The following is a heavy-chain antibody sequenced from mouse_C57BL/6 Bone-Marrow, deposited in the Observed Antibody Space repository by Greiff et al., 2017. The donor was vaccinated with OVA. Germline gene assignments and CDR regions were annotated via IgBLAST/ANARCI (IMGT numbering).Heavy chain of an antibody. Sequence: QVQLKQSGAELVKPGASVKMYCKASGYTFTTYPIEWMKQNHGKSLEWIGNFHPYNDDTKYNEKFKGKATLTVEKSSSTVYLELSRLTSDDSAVYYCARPYYYGSRFAYWGQGTLVTVSA. D-gene: IGHD1-2*01. V-gene: IGHV1-47*01. J-gene: IGHJ3*01. CDR3: ARPYYYGSRFAY. CDR1: GYTFTTYP. CDR2: FHPYNDDT.